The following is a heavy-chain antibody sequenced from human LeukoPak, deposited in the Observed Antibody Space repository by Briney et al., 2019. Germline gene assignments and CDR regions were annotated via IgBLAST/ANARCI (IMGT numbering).Heavy chain of an antibody. CDR3: AKEIFSASGYNWFDP. V-gene: IGHV3-9*01. CDR2: ISWNSGSI. CDR1: GFTFDDYA. D-gene: IGHD2/OR15-2a*01. Sequence: GGSLRLSCAASGFTFDDYAMHWVRQAPGKGLEWVSGISWNSGSIGYADSVKGRFTISRDNAKNSLYLQMNSLRAEDTALYYCAKEIFSASGYNWFDPWGQGTLVTVSS. J-gene: IGHJ5*02.